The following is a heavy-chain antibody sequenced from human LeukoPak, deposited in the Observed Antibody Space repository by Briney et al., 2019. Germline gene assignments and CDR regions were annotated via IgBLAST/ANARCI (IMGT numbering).Heavy chain of an antibody. J-gene: IGHJ4*02. CDR2: MYTGGTK. D-gene: IGHD2-21*02. CDR1: GFTVSDTH. Sequence: GGSLRLSCAASGFTVSDTHMSWVRQAPGKGLEWVSAMYTGGTKYYADSVKDRLTIPRDNSKKNIFLQKNSLSADEADVCYCVKDEVTSGGGLASWGEGTLLTVSS. V-gene: IGHV3-53*01. CDR3: VKDEVTSGGGLAS.